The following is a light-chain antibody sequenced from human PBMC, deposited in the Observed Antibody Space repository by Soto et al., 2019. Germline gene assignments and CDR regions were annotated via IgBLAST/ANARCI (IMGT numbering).Light chain of an antibody. V-gene: IGKV3-20*01. CDR3: QQYGSSPWT. CDR1: QSVSSSY. Sequence: DIVLTQSPGTLSLSPGERATLSCRASQSVSSSYLAWYQQKPGQAPRLLIYGASSRANGIPDRFSGSGYGTDFTITISRLEPEDVAVYYCQQYGSSPWTFGQGTKVEIK. CDR2: GAS. J-gene: IGKJ1*01.